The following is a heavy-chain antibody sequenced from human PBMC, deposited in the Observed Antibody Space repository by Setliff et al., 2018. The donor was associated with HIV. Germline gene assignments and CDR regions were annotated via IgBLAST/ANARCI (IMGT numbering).Heavy chain of an antibody. CDR3: VRDDNYFDTTGYYPYFDY. CDR1: GYTFTSYY. D-gene: IGHD3-22*01. V-gene: IGHV1-46*01. J-gene: IGHJ4*02. Sequence: ASVKVSCKASGYTFTSYYMHWVRQAPGQGLEWMGIINPSGGSTSYAQKFQGRVTVAADISTSTVYMELRSLRSDDTAMYYCVRDDNYFDTTGYYPYFDYWGQGTQVTVSS. CDR2: INPSGGST.